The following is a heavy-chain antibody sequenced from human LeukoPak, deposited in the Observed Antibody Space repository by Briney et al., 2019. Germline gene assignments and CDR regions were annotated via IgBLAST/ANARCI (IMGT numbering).Heavy chain of an antibody. CDR1: GFTFGDYA. CDR3: TRDPEVGGYYDSSGYC. J-gene: IGHJ4*02. V-gene: IGHV3-49*03. Sequence: GGSLRLSCTASGFTFGDYAMSWFRQAPGKGLEWVGFIRSKAYGGTTEYAASVKGRFTISRDDSKSIAYLQMNSLKAEDTAVYYCTRDPEVGGYYDSSGYCWGQGTLVTVSS. CDR2: IRSKAYGGTT. D-gene: IGHD3-22*01.